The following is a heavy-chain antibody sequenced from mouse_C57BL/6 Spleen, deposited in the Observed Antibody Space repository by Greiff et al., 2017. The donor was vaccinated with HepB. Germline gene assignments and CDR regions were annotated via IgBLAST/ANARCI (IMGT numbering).Heavy chain of an antibody. CDR3: ARVSGY. CDR1: GYSITSGYY. Sequence: EVHLVESGPGLVKPSQSLSLTCSVTGYSITSGYYWNWIRQFPGNKLEWMGYISYDGSNNYNPSLKNRISITRDTSKNQFFLKLNSVTTEDTATYYCARVSGYWGQGTTLTVSS. J-gene: IGHJ2*01. CDR2: ISYDGSN. V-gene: IGHV3-6*01.